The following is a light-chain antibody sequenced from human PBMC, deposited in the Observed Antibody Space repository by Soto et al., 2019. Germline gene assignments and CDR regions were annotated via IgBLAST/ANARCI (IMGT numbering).Light chain of an antibody. CDR2: DVS. V-gene: IGKV1-5*01. Sequence: DIQMTQAPCSLCASVGDRVTITCRASQRFRSWLAWYQQKPGKAPKLLIYDVSSLHFGVPSRFSGSGSGTEFTLTISSLQPDDFATYYCQQYNSYWTFGHGTKVDI. CDR1: QRFRSW. J-gene: IGKJ1*01. CDR3: QQYNSYWT.